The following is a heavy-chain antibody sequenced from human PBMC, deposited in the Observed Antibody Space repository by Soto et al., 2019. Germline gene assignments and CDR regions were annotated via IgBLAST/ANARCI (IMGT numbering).Heavy chain of an antibody. D-gene: IGHD2-2*01. CDR3: AFSYHCNY. CDR1: GFTFTSYA. CDR2: ISRSGDNT. J-gene: IGHJ4*02. V-gene: IGHV3-23*01. Sequence: EVQLLDSGGGLVQPGGSLRPSCAASGFTFTSYAMSWVRLAPDKGLEWVSSISRSGDNTYYADSVKGRFTISRDDSKNTLYLQMNSLRAEDTAVYYCAFSYHCNYWGQGTLVTVSA.